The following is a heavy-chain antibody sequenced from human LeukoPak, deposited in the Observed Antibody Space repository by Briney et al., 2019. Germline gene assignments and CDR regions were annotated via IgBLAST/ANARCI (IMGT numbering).Heavy chain of an antibody. CDR1: GGTVNNYS. V-gene: IGHV1-69*13. CDR2: IIPIFGTT. D-gene: IGHD6-6*01. J-gene: IGHJ6*02. Sequence: ASVKVSCKASGGTVNNYSISWVRQAPGQGLEWMAGIIPIFGTTNYAQKFQGRVTITADESTSTSYMELSSPRSDDTAVYYCATYSSSNYYYYAMDVWGQGTTVTVSS. CDR3: ATYSSSNYYYYAMDV.